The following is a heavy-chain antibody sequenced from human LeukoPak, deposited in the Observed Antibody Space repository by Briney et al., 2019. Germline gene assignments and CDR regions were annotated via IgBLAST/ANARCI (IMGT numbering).Heavy chain of an antibody. CDR2: ISYDGSNK. CDR1: GFTFSSYA. CDR3: ARENYGFDY. V-gene: IGHV3-30*01. Sequence: PGRSLRLSCAASGFTFSSYAIHWVRQAPGKGLEWVAVISYDGSNKYYADSVKGRFTISRDNSKNTLYLQMNSLRAEDTAVYYCARENYGFDYWGQGTLVTVSS. J-gene: IGHJ4*02. D-gene: IGHD3-16*01.